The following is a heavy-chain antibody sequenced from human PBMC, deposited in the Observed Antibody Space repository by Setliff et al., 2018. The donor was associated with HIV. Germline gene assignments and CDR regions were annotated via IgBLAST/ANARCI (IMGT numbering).Heavy chain of an antibody. CDR1: GDSINSGSYH. CDR2: IYISGSA. J-gene: IGHJ4*02. V-gene: IGHV4-61*02. Sequence: SETLSLTCTVSGDSINSGSYHWNWIRQPAGKGLEWIGRIYISGSANYNPSLKSRVTISEDTSKNQFSLKVNSVTAADTAMYFCARESPDGLDYWGQGTLVTVSS. CDR3: ARESPDGLDY. D-gene: IGHD2-8*01.